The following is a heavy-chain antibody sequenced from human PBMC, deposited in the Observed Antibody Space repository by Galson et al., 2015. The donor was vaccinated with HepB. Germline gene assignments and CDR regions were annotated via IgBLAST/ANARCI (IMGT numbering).Heavy chain of an antibody. V-gene: IGHV6-1*01. CDR2: TYYRSKWYN. CDR3: ARVGGGSYSSGWYDY. CDR1: GDSVSSNSAA. Sequence: CAISGDSVSSNSAAWNWIRQSPSRGLEWLGRTYYRSKWYNDYAVSVKSRITINPDTSKNQFSLQLNSVTPEDTAVYYCARVGGGSYSSGWYDYWGQGTLVTVSS. D-gene: IGHD6-19*01. J-gene: IGHJ4*02.